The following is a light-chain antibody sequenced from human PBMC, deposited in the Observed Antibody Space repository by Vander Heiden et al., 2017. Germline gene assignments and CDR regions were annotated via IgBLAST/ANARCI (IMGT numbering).Light chain of an antibody. V-gene: IGLV2-8*01. CDR2: DDS. Sequence: QSALTQPPSASGSPGQSDTISCTGTSSDLGSYNYDSCYQQHPGKAPTLMIYDDSKRPSGVPDRLSGSKSGNTASPTVSGLQAENEADDYCCSSAGNNSEVFGTGTKLTVL. CDR3: CSSAGNNSEV. J-gene: IGLJ1*01. CDR1: SSDLGSYNY.